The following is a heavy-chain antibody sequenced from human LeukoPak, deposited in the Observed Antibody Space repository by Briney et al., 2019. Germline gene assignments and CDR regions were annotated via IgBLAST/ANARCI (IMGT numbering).Heavy chain of an antibody. V-gene: IGHV5-51*01. CDR3: ARTSYCSSTSCYVGAPDY. CDR1: GYSFTNYW. CDR2: IYPGDSDT. J-gene: IGHJ4*02. Sequence: GESLKISCKGSGYSFTNYWIGWVRQMPGKGLEWMGIIYPGDSDTRYSPSFQGQVTISADKSISTAYLQWSSLKASDTAMYYCARTSYCSSTSCYVGAPDYWGQGTLVTVSS. D-gene: IGHD2-2*01.